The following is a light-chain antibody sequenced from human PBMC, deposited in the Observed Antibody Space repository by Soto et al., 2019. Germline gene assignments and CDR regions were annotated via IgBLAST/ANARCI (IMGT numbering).Light chain of an antibody. V-gene: IGKV1-5*01. J-gene: IGKJ1*01. CDR3: QQYNSPET. CDR2: DAS. CDR1: QSISSW. Sequence: DIQMTQSPSTLSASVGDRVTITCRASQSISSWLAWYQQKPGKAPKLLIYDASSLESGVPSRFSGSGSGTEFNLTISSLQPDDFATYYCQQYNSPETFGQGTKVEI.